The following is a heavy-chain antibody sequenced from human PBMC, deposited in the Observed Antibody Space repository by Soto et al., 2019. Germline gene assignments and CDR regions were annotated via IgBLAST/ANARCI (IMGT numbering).Heavy chain of an antibody. Sequence: QVQLVESGGGVVQPGRSPRLSCAASGFTFSSYGMHWVRQAPGKGLEWVAVISYDGSNKYYADSVKGRFTISRDNSKNTLYLQMNSLRAEDTAVYYCAKGQAVATIYYYYGMDVWGQGTTVTVSS. CDR1: GFTFSSYG. CDR3: AKGQAVATIYYYYGMDV. J-gene: IGHJ6*02. CDR2: ISYDGSNK. V-gene: IGHV3-30*18. D-gene: IGHD5-12*01.